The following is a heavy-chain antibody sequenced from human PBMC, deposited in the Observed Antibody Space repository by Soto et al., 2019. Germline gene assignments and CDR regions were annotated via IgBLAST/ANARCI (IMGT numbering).Heavy chain of an antibody. J-gene: IGHJ4*02. CDR3: AHRYGANYYRWYFDS. CDR2: ISWKDDK. Sequence: QITLKESGPTLVKPTQTLTLTCTYSGFSLTTSGAGVGWIRQPPGKALEWLALISWKDDKRYNPGLESRLTITKHTSKHQVILILPTMDPVDTATYFCAHRYGANYYRWYFDSWGQGTLVTVSS. V-gene: IGHV2-5*01. D-gene: IGHD3-10*01. CDR1: GFSLTTSGAG.